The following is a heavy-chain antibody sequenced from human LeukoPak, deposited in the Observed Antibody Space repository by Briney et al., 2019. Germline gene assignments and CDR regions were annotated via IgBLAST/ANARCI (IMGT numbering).Heavy chain of an antibody. Sequence: SETLSLTCAVYGGSFSGYYWSWIRQPPGKGLEWIGEINHSGSTNYNPSLKSRVTISEDTSKNQFSLKLSSVTAADTAVYYCARNLVATTPGPLDYWGQGTLVTVSS. CDR2: INHSGST. CDR1: GGSFSGYY. V-gene: IGHV4-34*01. D-gene: IGHD5-12*01. CDR3: ARNLVATTPGPLDY. J-gene: IGHJ4*02.